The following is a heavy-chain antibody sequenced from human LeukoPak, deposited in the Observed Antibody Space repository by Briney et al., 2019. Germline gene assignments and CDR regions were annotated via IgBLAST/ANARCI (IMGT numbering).Heavy chain of an antibody. CDR3: ARDRLGILGAFDI. CDR2: INPSGGST. V-gene: IGHV1-46*01. Sequence: ASVKVSCKASGYTFTSYYMHWVRQAPGQGLEWMGIINPSGGSTSYAQKFQGRVTMTRNTSTSTVYMELSSLRSEDTAVYYCARDRLGILGAFDIWGQGTMVTVSS. CDR1: GYTFTSYY. J-gene: IGHJ3*02. D-gene: IGHD3-16*01.